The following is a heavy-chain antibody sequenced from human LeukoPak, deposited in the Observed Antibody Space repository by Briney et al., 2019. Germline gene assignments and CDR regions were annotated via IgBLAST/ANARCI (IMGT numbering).Heavy chain of an antibody. J-gene: IGHJ4*02. CDR1: GFTFSSYA. D-gene: IGHD3-3*01. Sequence: GGSLRLSCAASGFTFSSYAMHWVRQAPGKGLEWVANIKQDGSEKYYVDSVKGRFTISRDNAKNSLYLQMNSLRAEDTAVYYCARGDFWSGYSYYFDYWGQGTLVTVSS. CDR2: IKQDGSEK. V-gene: IGHV3-7*04. CDR3: ARGDFWSGYSYYFDY.